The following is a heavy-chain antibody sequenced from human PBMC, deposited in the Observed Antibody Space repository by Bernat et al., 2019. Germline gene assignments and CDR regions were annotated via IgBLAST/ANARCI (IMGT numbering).Heavy chain of an antibody. J-gene: IGHJ4*02. Sequence: QLQLQESGPGLVKPSETLSLTCTVSGCSISSSSYYWGWIRQPPGKGLEWIGSIYYSGSTYYNPSLKSRVTISVDTSKNQFSLKLSSVTAADTAVYYCARGSYYDSSGYYYLPFDYWGQGTLVTVSS. V-gene: IGHV4-39*01. CDR1: GCSISSSSYY. CDR3: ARGSYYDSSGYYYLPFDY. CDR2: IYYSGST. D-gene: IGHD3-22*01.